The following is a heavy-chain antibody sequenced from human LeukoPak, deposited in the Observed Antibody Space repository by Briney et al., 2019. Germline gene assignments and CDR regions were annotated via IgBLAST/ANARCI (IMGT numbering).Heavy chain of an antibody. D-gene: IGHD2-2*01. CDR1: GFTFSSYG. J-gene: IGHJ5*02. CDR2: ISYDGSNK. V-gene: IGHV3-30*18. CDR3: AKDRLFYCSSTSCHGFDP. Sequence: GGSLRLSCAASGFTFSSYGMHWVRQAPGKGLEGVAVISYDGSNKYYADSVKGRFTISRDNSKNTLYLQMNSLRAEDTAVYYCAKDRLFYCSSTSCHGFDPWGQGTLVTVSS.